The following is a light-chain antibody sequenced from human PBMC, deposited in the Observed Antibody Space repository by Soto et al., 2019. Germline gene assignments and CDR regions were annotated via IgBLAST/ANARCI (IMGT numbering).Light chain of an antibody. Sequence: DIQITQSPSTLSASVGDRVTIACRASQSISSCLAWYQQKPGKAPKLLIYGASTLESGVPSRFSGRGSGTDFTLTISSLQPEDFATYFCQQADSFPLTFGGGTKVDI. V-gene: IGKV1-12*01. J-gene: IGKJ4*01. CDR2: GAS. CDR3: QQADSFPLT. CDR1: QSISSC.